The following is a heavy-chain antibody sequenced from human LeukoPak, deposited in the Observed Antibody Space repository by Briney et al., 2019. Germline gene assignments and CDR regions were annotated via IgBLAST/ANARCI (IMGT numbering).Heavy chain of an antibody. V-gene: IGHV4-30-2*01. CDR1: GVSISSGGYS. CDR2: IYHSGST. D-gene: IGHD5-12*01. CDR3: AADSGYDYFVYS. Sequence: SETLSLTCAVSGVSISSGGYSWSWIRQPPGKGLEWIGYIYHSGSTYYNPSLKSRGTISVDRSKNQFSLKLSSVTAAATAVYSCAADSGYDYFVYSWGQGTLVTVSS. J-gene: IGHJ4*02.